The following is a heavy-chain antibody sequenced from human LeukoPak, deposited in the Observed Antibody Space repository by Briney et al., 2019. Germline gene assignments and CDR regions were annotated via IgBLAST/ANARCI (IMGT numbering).Heavy chain of an antibody. Sequence: SVKVSCKASGGTFSSYAISWVRQAPGQGLEWMGGIIPIFGTANYAQKFQGRVTITADESTSTAYMELSSLRSEDTAVYYCAKGRGWDAAAPGNYFDYWGQGTLVTVSS. D-gene: IGHD5-18*01. CDR1: GGTFSSYA. CDR2: IIPIFGTA. V-gene: IGHV1-69*01. CDR3: AKGRGWDAAAPGNYFDY. J-gene: IGHJ4*02.